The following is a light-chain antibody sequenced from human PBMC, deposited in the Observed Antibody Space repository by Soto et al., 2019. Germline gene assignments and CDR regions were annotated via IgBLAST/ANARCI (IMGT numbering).Light chain of an antibody. CDR1: SSDVGRYNY. J-gene: IGLJ2*01. Sequence: QSVLTQPPSASGSPGQSVTISCTGTSSDVGRYNYVSWYQQHPGKAPKLMIYEVNKRPSGVPDRFSGSKSGNTASLTVSGLQAEDEADYYCSSYAGSNVVFGGGTKLTVL. CDR2: EVN. V-gene: IGLV2-8*01. CDR3: SSYAGSNVV.